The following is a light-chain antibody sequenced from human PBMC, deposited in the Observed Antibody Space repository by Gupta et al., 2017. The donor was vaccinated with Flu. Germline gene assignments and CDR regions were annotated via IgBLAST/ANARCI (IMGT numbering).Light chain of an antibody. CDR1: QSISNR. CDR2: KAS. J-gene: IGKJ1*01. V-gene: IGKV1-5*03. CDR3: QQYDYYWT. Sequence: SPSTLSASVGDRVTITWRASQSISNRLAWYQQKAGKPPKNLIEKASTLEGGVPSRFSGSGAGTQFTLTISSLQPDDFATYYCQQYDYYWTFGQGTKVEI.